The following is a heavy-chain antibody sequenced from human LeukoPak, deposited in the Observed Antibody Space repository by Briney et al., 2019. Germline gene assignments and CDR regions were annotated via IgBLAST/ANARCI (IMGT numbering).Heavy chain of an antibody. J-gene: IGHJ4*02. CDR2: ISGSGGST. CDR1: GFSFSNTW. V-gene: IGHV3-23*01. D-gene: IGHD1-14*01. Sequence: GGSLRLSCAASGFSFSNTWMNWVRQAPGKGLEWVSAISGSGGSTYYADSVKGRFTISRDNSKNTLYLQMNSLRAEDTAVYYCAKETTGPYYFDYWGQGTLVTVSS. CDR3: AKETTGPYYFDY.